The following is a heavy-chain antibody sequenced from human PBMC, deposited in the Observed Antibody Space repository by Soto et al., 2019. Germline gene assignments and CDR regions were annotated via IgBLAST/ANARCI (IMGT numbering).Heavy chain of an antibody. CDR2: IYYSGST. D-gene: IGHD2-21*01. CDR3: ARVNYSFEGPYFDY. Sequence: SETLSLTCTVSGGSISSYYWSWIRQPPGKGLEWIGYIYYSGSTNYNPSLKSRVTISVDTSKNQFSLKLSSVTAADTAVYYCARVNYSFEGPYFDYWGQGTLVTVPP. V-gene: IGHV4-59*01. J-gene: IGHJ4*02. CDR1: GGSISSYY.